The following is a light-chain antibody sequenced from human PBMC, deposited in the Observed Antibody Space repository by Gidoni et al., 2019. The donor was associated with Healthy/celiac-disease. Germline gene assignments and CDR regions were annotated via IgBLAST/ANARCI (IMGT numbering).Light chain of an antibody. CDR1: QDISNY. J-gene: IGKJ3*01. Sequence: DIQMTKSPSSLSASVGDRVTITCKASQDISNYLNWYQQKPGKAPKLLIYDASNLETGVPSRFSGSGSGTDFTFTISSLQPEDIATYYCHLGFTFGPGTKVDIK. CDR2: DAS. CDR3: HLGFT. V-gene: IGKV1-33*01.